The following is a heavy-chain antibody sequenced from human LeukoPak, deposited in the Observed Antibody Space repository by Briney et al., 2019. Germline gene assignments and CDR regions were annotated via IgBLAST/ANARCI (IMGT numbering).Heavy chain of an antibody. CDR2: INHSGST. V-gene: IGHV4-34*01. CDR3: ARGYSGYDDAFDI. D-gene: IGHD5-12*01. J-gene: IGHJ3*02. CDR1: GGSFSGYY. Sequence: SETLSLTCAVYGGSFSGYYWSWIRQPPGKGLEWIGEINHSGSTNYNPSLKSRVTISVDTSKNQFSLKLSSVTAADTAVYYCARGYSGYDDAFDIWGQGTMVTVS.